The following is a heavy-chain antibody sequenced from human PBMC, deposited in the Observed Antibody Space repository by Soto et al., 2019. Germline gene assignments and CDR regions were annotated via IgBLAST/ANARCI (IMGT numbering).Heavy chain of an antibody. J-gene: IGHJ4*02. D-gene: IGHD2-15*01. CDR1: GFTFRSYV. Sequence: EVHLLESGGGLVQPGGSLRLSCAASGFTFRSYVMSWVRQAPGKGLEWVSAINGGGSTTYYAEFVKGRFTVSRDNGENTVYLHMTRITAEDADISYCVKAAERFSGGGRSCPPSGGQGTLVTVSS. V-gene: IGHV3-23*01. CDR2: INGGGSTT. CDR3: VKAAERFSGGGRSCPPS.